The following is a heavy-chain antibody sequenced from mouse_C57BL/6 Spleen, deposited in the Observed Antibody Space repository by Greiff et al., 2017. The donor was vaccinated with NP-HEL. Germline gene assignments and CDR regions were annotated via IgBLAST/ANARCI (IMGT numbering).Heavy chain of an antibody. CDR3: AREVL. Sequence: VQLQESGAELAKPGASVKLSCKASVYTFTSYWMHWVKQRPGQGLEWIGYINPSSGYTKYNQKFKDKATLTAAKSSSTAYMQLSSLTYEDSAVYYCAREVLWGRGTLVTGSA. J-gene: IGHJ3*01. V-gene: IGHV1-7*01. CDR2: INPSSGYT. CDR1: VYTFTSYW.